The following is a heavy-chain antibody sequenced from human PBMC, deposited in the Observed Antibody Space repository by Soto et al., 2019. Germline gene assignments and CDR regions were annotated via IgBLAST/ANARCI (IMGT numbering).Heavy chain of an antibody. CDR3: ATPSGPYCSGGSCYIFDI. J-gene: IGHJ3*02. CDR2: IIPIFGTA. CDR1: GGTFSSYA. V-gene: IGHV1-69*13. D-gene: IGHD2-15*01. Sequence: GASVKVSCKASGGTFSSYAISWVRQAPGQGLEWMGGIIPIFGTANYAQKFQGRVTITADESTSTAYMELSSLRSEDTAVYYCATPSGPYCSGGSCYIFDIWGQGTMVTVPS.